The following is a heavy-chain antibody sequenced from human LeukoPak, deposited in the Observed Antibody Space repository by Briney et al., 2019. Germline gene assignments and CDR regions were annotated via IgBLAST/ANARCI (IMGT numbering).Heavy chain of an antibody. CDR3: TRENVDIVATITWYFDY. Sequence: GGSLRPSCTASGFTFGDYAMSWFRQAPGKGLEWVGFIRSKAYGGTTEYAASVKGRFTISRDDSKSIAYLQMNSLKTEDTAVYYCTRENVDIVATITWYFDYWGQGTLVTVSS. D-gene: IGHD5-12*01. J-gene: IGHJ4*02. CDR2: IRSKAYGGTT. V-gene: IGHV3-49*03. CDR1: GFTFGDYA.